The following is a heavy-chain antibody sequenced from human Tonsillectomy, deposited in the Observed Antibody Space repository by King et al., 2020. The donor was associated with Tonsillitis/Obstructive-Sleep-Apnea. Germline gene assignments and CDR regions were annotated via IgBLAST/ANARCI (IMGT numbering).Heavy chain of an antibody. J-gene: IGHJ6*02. CDR3: ARFRGEVSGLSHYYYGMAV. Sequence: QLVQSGAEVKKPGESLKISCKGSGYSFTSYWIGWVRQMPGKGLEWMGIIYPGDSDTRYSPSFQGQVTISADKSISTAYLQWSCLKASDTAMYYCARFRGEVSGLSHYYYGMAVWGQGTTVTVSS. CDR2: IYPGDSDT. CDR1: GYSFTSYW. V-gene: IGHV5-51*03. D-gene: IGHD3-10*01.